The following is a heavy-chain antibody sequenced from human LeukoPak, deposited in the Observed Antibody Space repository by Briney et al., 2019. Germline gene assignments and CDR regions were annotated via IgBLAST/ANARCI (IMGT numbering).Heavy chain of an antibody. CDR2: ISAYNGNT. CDR3: ARARASLYYFDY. V-gene: IGHV1-18*01. CDR1: GYTFTSYG. D-gene: IGHD2-15*01. Sequence: ASVKVSCKASGYTFTSYGISWVRQAPGQGLEWMGWISAYNGNTNYAQKLQGRVTMTTDTPTSTAYMELRSLRSDDTAVYYCARARASLYYFDYWGQGTLVTVSS. J-gene: IGHJ4*02.